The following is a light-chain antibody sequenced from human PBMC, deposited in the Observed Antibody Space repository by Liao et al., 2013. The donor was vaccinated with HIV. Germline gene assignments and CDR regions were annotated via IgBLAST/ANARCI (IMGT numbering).Light chain of an antibody. CDR2: QDS. CDR3: QVWDSSTDHQV. V-gene: IGLV3-1*01. Sequence: SYELTQPPSVSVSPGQTATMTCSGDNLGDKYACWYQQKPGQSPLLVIYQDSKRPSGIPERFSGSNSGNTATLTISRVEXGDEADYYCQVWDSSTDHQVFGGGTKLTVL. J-gene: IGLJ2*01. CDR1: NLGDKY.